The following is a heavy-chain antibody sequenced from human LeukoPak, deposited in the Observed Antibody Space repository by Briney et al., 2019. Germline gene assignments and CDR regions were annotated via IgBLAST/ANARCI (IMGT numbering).Heavy chain of an antibody. D-gene: IGHD3-9*01. CDR3: AKDGRATYYDILTGYSKPFNFDY. CDR2: ISYSGGST. Sequence: GGSLRLSCAASGFTFGSYAMNWVRQAPGKGLEWVSGISYSGGSTYYADSVKGRFTISRDNSKKTLYLQMNSLRAEDMAVYFCAKDGRATYYDILTGYSKPFNFDYWGQGTLVTVSS. V-gene: IGHV3-23*01. J-gene: IGHJ4*02. CDR1: GFTFGSYA.